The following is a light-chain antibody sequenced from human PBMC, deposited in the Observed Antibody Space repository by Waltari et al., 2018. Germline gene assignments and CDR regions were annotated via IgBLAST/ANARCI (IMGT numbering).Light chain of an antibody. CDR3: QQRASSWVT. Sequence: DIVLTQSPATLSVSPGERATPSCRASQSVVTYLAWCQQKTDQAPRFLVYDVSKRATGMPAGFSGSGSRTDCTLTISSLEPEDFGVYYCQQRASSWVTFGGGTKVDIK. CDR1: QSVVTY. CDR2: DVS. J-gene: IGKJ4*01. V-gene: IGKV3-11*01.